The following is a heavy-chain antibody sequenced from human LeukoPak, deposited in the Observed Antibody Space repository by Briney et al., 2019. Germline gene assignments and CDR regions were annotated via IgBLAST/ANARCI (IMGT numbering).Heavy chain of an antibody. CDR1: GFTFSSYA. D-gene: IGHD6-13*01. CDR3: ARQPFSTRIAAAGTEYFQH. J-gene: IGHJ1*01. CDR2: ISYDGSNK. Sequence: GGSLRLSCAASGFTFSSYAMHWVRQAPGKGLEWVAVISYDGSNKYYADSVKGRFTISRDNSKNTLYLQMNSLRAEDTAVYYCARQPFSTRIAAAGTEYFQHWGQGTLVTVSS. V-gene: IGHV3-30-3*01.